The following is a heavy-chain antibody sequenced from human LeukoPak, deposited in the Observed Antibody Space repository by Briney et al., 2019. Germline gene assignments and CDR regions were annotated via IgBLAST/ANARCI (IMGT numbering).Heavy chain of an antibody. CDR3: AKGQKYSSSSLNWFDP. D-gene: IGHD6-6*01. CDR1: GFTFSSYG. J-gene: IGHJ5*02. CDR2: IWYDGSNK. Sequence: GGSLRLSCAASGFTFSSYGMHWVRQAPGKGLEWVAAIWYDGSNKYYADSVKGRFTISRDNSKNTLYLQMNSLRAEDTAVYYCAKGQKYSSSSLNWFDPWGQGTLVTVSS. V-gene: IGHV3-33*06.